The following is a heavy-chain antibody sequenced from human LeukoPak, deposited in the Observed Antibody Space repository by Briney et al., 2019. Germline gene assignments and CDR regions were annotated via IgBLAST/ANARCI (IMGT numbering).Heavy chain of an antibody. J-gene: IGHJ4*02. V-gene: IGHV3-64D*09. Sequence: PGGSLRLSCSASGFTFSSYAMHWVRQAPGKGLEYVSVISSNGGSTYYADSVKGRFTISRDNSKNTLYLQMSSLRAEDTAVYYCVKPFDCWGQGTLVTVSS. CDR2: ISSNGGST. CDR3: VKPFDC. CDR1: GFTFSSYA.